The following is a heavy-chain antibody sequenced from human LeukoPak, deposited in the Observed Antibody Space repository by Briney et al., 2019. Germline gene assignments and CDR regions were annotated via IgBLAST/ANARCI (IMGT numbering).Heavy chain of an antibody. Sequence: SETLSLTCTVSGGSISSGSYYWSWIRQPAGKGLEWIWRIYTSGSTNYNPSLKSRVTISVDTSKNQFPLKLSSVTAADTAVYYCASTGIAAAATDDAFDIWGQGTMVTVSS. CDR3: ASTGIAAAATDDAFDI. J-gene: IGHJ3*02. CDR2: IYTSGST. D-gene: IGHD6-13*01. CDR1: GGSISSGSYY. V-gene: IGHV4-61*02.